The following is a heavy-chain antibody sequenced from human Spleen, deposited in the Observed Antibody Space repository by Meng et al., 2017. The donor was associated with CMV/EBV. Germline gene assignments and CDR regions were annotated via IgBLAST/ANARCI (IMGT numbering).Heavy chain of an antibody. CDR1: GGSISSSSYY. Sequence: SETLSLTCTVSGGSISSSSYYWGWIRQPPGKGLEWIGSISYSGSTYYNPSLKSRVTISVDTSKNQFSLKLSSVTAADTAVYYCARGRITIFGVVHMDVWGQGTTVTVSS. D-gene: IGHD3-3*01. J-gene: IGHJ6*02. CDR2: ISYSGST. CDR3: ARGRITIFGVVHMDV. V-gene: IGHV4-39*07.